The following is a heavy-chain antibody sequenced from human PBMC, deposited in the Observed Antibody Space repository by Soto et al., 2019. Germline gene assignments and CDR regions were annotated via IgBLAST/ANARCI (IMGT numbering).Heavy chain of an antibody. Sequence: WASVKVSCKASGYTFTSYYMHWVRQAPGQGLEWMGIINPSGGSTSYAQKFQGRVTMTRDTSTSTVYMELSSLRSEDTAVYYCARVKRRGYSYGQRGGMDVWGQGTTVTVSS. J-gene: IGHJ6*02. V-gene: IGHV1-46*01. CDR3: ARVKRRGYSYGQRGGMDV. D-gene: IGHD5-18*01. CDR2: INPSGGST. CDR1: GYTFTSYY.